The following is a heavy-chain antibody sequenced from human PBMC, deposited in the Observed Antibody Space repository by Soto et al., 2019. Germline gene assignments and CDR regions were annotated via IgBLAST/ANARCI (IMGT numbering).Heavy chain of an antibody. Sequence: EVQLVESGGGLVKPGASLRLSCAASGFTFSTYSMNWVRQAPGRGLEWVSSISSSGSYTYYADSVKGRFTVSRDNGENSLYVKLNSLTVEDTAVYFCARDMAGYYYGSGRHDTSDYWGQGTLVTVSS. CDR3: ARDMAGYYYGSGRHDTSDY. CDR1: GFTFSTYS. V-gene: IGHV3-21*03. D-gene: IGHD3-10*01. CDR2: ISSSGSYT. J-gene: IGHJ4*02.